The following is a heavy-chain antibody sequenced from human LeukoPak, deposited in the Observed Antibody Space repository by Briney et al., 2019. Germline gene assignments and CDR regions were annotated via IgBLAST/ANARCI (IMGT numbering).Heavy chain of an antibody. V-gene: IGHV4-59*02. CDR1: GGSVSTYY. Sequence: SETLSLTCTVSGGSVSTYYWSWIRQPPGKGLEWIGYIYYSGTTYYNPSLKSRVTISVDTSKNHFSLKMRSMTAADTAVYYCARWASSSSLFDSWGQGTLVTVSS. J-gene: IGHJ4*02. CDR3: ARWASSSSLFDS. D-gene: IGHD6-6*01. CDR2: IYYSGTT.